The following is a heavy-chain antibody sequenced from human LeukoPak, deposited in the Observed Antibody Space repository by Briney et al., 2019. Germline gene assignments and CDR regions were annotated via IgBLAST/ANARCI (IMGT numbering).Heavy chain of an antibody. CDR1: GNSFGDYH. D-gene: IGHD4-17*01. V-gene: IGHV4-4*07. J-gene: IGHJ5*02. CDR2: IYTSGST. Sequence: SETLSLTCTVSGNSFGDYHWSWIRQPAGKGLEWIGRIYTSGSTTYNPSLKSRVTMSVDTSKSQFSLNLMSVTAADTAVYYCTRDTGTTGEVKFDPWGQGTLVTVSS. CDR3: TRDTGTTGEVKFDP.